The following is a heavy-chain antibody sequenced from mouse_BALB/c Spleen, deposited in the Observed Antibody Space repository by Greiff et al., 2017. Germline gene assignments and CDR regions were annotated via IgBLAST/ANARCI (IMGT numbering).Heavy chain of an antibody. J-gene: IGHJ3*01. Sequence: EVMLVESGGGLVQPGGSMKLSCVASGFTFSNYWMNWVRQSPEKGLEWVAEIRLKSNNYATHYAESVKGRFTISRDDSKSSVYLQMNNLRAEDTGIYYCTRDSSGYVGFAYWGQGTLVTVSA. CDR2: IRLKSNNYAT. CDR1: GFTFSNYW. V-gene: IGHV6-6*02. CDR3: TRDSSGYVGFAY. D-gene: IGHD3-2*01.